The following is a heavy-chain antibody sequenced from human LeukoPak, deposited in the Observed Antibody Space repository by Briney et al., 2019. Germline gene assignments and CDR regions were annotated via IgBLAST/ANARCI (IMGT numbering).Heavy chain of an antibody. CDR3: ARDSKSSGWYGDWFDP. D-gene: IGHD6-19*01. CDR1: GGSISSSSYY. J-gene: IGHJ5*02. CDR2: IYYSGST. Sequence: PSETLSLTCTVSGGSISSSSYYWGWIRQPPGKGLEWIGSIYYSGSTYYNPSLKSRVTISVDTSKNQFSLKLSSVTAADTAVYYCARDSKSSGWYGDWFDPWGQGTLVTVSS. V-gene: IGHV4-39*07.